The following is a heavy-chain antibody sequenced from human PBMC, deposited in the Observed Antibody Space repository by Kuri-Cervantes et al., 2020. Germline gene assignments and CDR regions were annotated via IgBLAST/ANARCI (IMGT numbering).Heavy chain of an antibody. V-gene: IGHV1-3*01. Sequence: ASVKVSCKASGYTFTSYAMHWVRQAPGQRLEWMGWINAGNGNTKYSQKFQGRVTITRDTSTSTVYMELSSLRSEDTAVYYCARDGITMVRNNWFDPRGQGTLVTVSS. D-gene: IGHD3-10*01. J-gene: IGHJ5*02. CDR2: INAGNGNT. CDR3: ARDGITMVRNNWFDP. CDR1: GYTFTSYA.